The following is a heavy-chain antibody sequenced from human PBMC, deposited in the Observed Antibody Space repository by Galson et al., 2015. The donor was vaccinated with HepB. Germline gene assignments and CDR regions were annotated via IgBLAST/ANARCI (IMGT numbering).Heavy chain of an antibody. V-gene: IGHV3-74*01. J-gene: IGHJ4*02. CDR1: W. CDR3: ARVYYDSSGDYYFDY. D-gene: IGHD3-22*01. Sequence: WMHWVRQAPGKGLVWVSRINSDGSSTSYADSVKGRLTISRDNAKNTLYLQMNSLRAEDTAVYYCARVYYDSSGDYYFDYWGQGTLVTVSS. CDR2: INSDGSST.